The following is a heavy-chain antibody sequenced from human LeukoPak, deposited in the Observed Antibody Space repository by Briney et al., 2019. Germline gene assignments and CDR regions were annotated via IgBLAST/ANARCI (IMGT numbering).Heavy chain of an antibody. CDR2: MSKDGRTI. J-gene: IGHJ4*02. CDR3: ARGSYTGFDLYFDS. V-gene: IGHV3-48*03. CDR1: GFWIKTQE. Sequence: GSLELPLSAPGFWIKTQEMAWGRPAPGKGPEWVSYMSKDGRTIYYADSVKGRFTISRDNTRNSLFLQLNSLSADDTGFYYCARGSYTGFDLYFDSWGQGTLVTISS. D-gene: IGHD5-12*01.